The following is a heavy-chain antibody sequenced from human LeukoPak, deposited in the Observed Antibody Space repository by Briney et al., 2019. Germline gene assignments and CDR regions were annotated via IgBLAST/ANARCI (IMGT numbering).Heavy chain of an antibody. CDR1: GFTFSSYG. CDR3: AKDSWEVGATSEIDY. CDR2: IRYDGTNK. J-gene: IGHJ4*02. V-gene: IGHV3-30*02. D-gene: IGHD1-26*01. Sequence: GGSLRLSCAASGFTFSSYGMHRVRQAPGKGLEWVAFIRYDGTNKYYADSVKGRFTISRDNSKNTLYLQMNSLGAEDTAVYYCAKDSWEVGATSEIDYWGQGTLVTVSS.